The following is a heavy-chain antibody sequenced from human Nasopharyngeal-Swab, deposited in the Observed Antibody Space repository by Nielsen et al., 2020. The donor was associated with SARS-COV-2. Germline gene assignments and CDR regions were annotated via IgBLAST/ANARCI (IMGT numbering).Heavy chain of an antibody. CDR3: ATAPPVAGIGYWFDP. CDR1: GYTLTELS. D-gene: IGHD6-19*01. J-gene: IGHJ5*02. CDR2: FDPEDGET. Sequence: ASVKVSCKVSGYTLTELSMHWVRQAPGKGLEWMGGFDPEDGETIYAQKFQGRVTMTEDTSTDTAYMELGSLRSEDTAVYYCATAPPVAGIGYWFDPWGQGTLVTVSS. V-gene: IGHV1-24*01.